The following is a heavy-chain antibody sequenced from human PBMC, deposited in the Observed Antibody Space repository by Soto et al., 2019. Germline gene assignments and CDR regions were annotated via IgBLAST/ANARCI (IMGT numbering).Heavy chain of an antibody. V-gene: IGHV3-23*01. CDR2: ISGSGGST. CDR1: GFTFSSYA. D-gene: IGHD2-2*01. CDR3: AKDQDCSSTSCRPPYYYGMDV. J-gene: IGHJ6*02. Sequence: EVQLLESGGGLVQPGGSLRLSCAASGFTFSSYAMSWVRQAPGKGLEWVSAISGSGGSTYYADSVKGRFTISRDNSKNTLYLRMNSLRAEDTAVYYCAKDQDCSSTSCRPPYYYGMDVWGQGTTVTVSS.